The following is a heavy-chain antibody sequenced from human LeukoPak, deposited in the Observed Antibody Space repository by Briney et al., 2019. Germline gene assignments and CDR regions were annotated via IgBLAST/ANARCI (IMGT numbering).Heavy chain of an antibody. Sequence: GASVKVSCKASGYTFTDYIIHWVRQAPGQGLEWMGWTDPKRGATKYAQKFEGRVTMTRDTSITTVYMELSSLRFDDTAMYTCARVGLTRGEAFDVWGQGTMVTVSS. J-gene: IGHJ3*01. CDR3: ARVGLTRGEAFDV. CDR1: GYTFTDYI. D-gene: IGHD3-16*01. V-gene: IGHV1-2*02. CDR2: TDPKRGAT.